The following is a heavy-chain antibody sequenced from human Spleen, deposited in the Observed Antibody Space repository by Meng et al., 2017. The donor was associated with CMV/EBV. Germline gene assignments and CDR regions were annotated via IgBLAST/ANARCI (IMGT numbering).Heavy chain of an antibody. CDR3: ARGPTYYDFWSGRFDP. D-gene: IGHD3-3*01. CDR2: INHSGST. Sequence: GSLRLSCAVYGGSFSGYYWSGIRQPPGKGLEWIGEINHSGSTNYNPSLKSRVTISVDTSKNPVSLKLGSVTPADTAVYYCARGPTYYDFWSGRFDPWGQGTLVTVSS. CDR1: GGSFSGYY. J-gene: IGHJ5*02. V-gene: IGHV4-34*01.